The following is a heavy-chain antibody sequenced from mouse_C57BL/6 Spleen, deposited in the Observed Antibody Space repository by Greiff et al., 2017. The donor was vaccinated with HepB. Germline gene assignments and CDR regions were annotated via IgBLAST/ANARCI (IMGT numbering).Heavy chain of an antibody. CDR2: INYDGSST. CDR1: GFTFSDYY. J-gene: IGHJ2*01. V-gene: IGHV5-16*01. CDR3: ARAPGGDYFDY. Sequence: EVKLVESEGGLVQPGSSMKLSCTASGFTFSDYYMAWVRQVPEKGLEWVANINYDGSSTYYLDSLKSRFIISRDNAKNILYLQMSSLKSEDTATYYCARAPGGDYFDYWGQGTTLTVSS.